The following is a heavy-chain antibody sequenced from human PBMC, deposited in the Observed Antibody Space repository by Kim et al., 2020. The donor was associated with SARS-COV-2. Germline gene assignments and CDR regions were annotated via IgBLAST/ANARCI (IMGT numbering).Heavy chain of an antibody. CDR1: GGSISSSSYY. CDR2: IYYSGST. Sequence: SETLSLTCTVSGGSISSSSYYWGWIRQPPGKGLEWIGSIYYSGSTYYNPSLKSRVTISVDTSKNQFSLKLSSVTAADTAVYYCARLWLRFNNWYFDLWGRGTLVTVSS. D-gene: IGHD5-12*01. V-gene: IGHV4-39*01. J-gene: IGHJ2*01. CDR3: ARLWLRFNNWYFDL.